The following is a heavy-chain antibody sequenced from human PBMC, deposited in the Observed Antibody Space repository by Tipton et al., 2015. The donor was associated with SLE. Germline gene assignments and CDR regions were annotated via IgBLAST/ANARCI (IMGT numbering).Heavy chain of an antibody. Sequence: LRLSCTVSGGSISSHYWSWIRQPPGKGLEWIGYIYYSGSTNYNPSLKSRVTISVDTSKNQFSLKLSSVTAADTAVYYCARREAAGTGTALDYWGQGTLVTVSS. CDR2: IYYSGST. CDR1: GGSISSHY. D-gene: IGHD6-13*01. V-gene: IGHV4-59*11. J-gene: IGHJ4*02. CDR3: ARREAAGTGTALDY.